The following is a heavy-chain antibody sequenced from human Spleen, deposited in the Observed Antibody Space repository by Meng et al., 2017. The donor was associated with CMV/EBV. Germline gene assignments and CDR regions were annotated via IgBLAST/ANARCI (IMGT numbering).Heavy chain of an antibody. V-gene: IGHV3-48*03. CDR2: ISSSGSTI. Sequence: GESLKISCAASGFTFSSYEMNWVRQAPGKGLEWVSYISSSGSTIYYADSVKGRFTISRDNAKNSLYLQMNSLRAEDTAVYYCARNCSSTSCYTLDGMDVWGQGTTVTVSS. J-gene: IGHJ6*02. D-gene: IGHD2-2*02. CDR1: GFTFSSYE. CDR3: ARNCSSTSCYTLDGMDV.